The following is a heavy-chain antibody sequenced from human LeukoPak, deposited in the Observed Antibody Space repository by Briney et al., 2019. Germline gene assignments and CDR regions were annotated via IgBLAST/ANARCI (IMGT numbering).Heavy chain of an antibody. CDR3: ARGGDYEIDY. CDR2: IKQDGSEK. Sequence: PGGSLRLSCAASGFTFGNYNMNWVRQAPGKGLEWVANIKQDGSEKYYVDSVKGRFTISRDNAKNSLYLQMNSLRAEDTAVYYCARGGDYEIDYWGQGTLVTVSS. CDR1: GFTFGNYN. J-gene: IGHJ4*02. D-gene: IGHD4-17*01. V-gene: IGHV3-7*01.